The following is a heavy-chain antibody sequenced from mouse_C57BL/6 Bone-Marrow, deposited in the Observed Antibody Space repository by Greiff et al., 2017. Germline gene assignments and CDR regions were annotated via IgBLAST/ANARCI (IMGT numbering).Heavy chain of an antibody. CDR2: ISSGGSYT. CDR3: ARRGLYYFDY. CDR1: GFTFSSYG. V-gene: IGHV5-6*02. Sequence: EVKLVESGGDLVKPGGSLKLSCAASGFTFSSYGMSWVRQTPDKRLEWVGTISSGGSYTYYPDSVKGRSTISIDNAKNTLYLQMSSLKSEDTAMYYCARRGLYYFDYWGQGTTLTVSS. J-gene: IGHJ2*01.